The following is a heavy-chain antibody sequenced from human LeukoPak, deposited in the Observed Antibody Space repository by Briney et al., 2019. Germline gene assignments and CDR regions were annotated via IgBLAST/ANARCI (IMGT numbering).Heavy chain of an antibody. CDR3: AREILTGYYIVDY. CDR2: INPNSGGT. CDR1: GYTFTGYY. D-gene: IGHD3-9*01. V-gene: IGHV1-2*02. Sequence: ASVKVSCKASGYTFTGYYMHWVRQAPGQGLEWMGWINPNSGGTNYAQKFQGRVTMTRDTSISTAYMELSRLRSDDTAVYYCAREILTGYYIVDYWGQGTLVTVSS. J-gene: IGHJ4*02.